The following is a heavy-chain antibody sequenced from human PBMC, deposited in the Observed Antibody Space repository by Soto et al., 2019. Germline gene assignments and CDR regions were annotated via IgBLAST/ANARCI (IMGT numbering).Heavy chain of an antibody. CDR1: GGSISSGGYY. D-gene: IGHD2-15*01. V-gene: IGHV4-31*03. Sequence: QVQLQESGPGLVKPSQTLSLTCTVSGGSISSGGYYWSWLRQHPGTGLEWIGYIYYSGSTYYNPSLKSRVTMSVDTSKNQFSLKLSSVTAADTAVYYCARVVAATHNDSWGQGTLVTVSS. CDR3: ARVVAATHNDS. J-gene: IGHJ4*02. CDR2: IYYSGST.